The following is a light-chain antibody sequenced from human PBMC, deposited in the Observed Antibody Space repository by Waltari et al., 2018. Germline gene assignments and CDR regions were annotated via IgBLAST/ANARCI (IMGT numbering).Light chain of an antibody. CDR1: QSVRGS. J-gene: IGKJ1*01. V-gene: IGKV3-20*01. CDR3: QHYVRLPAT. CDR2: GAS. Sequence: EIALTQSPGTLSLSPGERVTLSCRASQSVRGSLAWYQQKAGQAPRLLIYGASSRATGIPDRFSGSGSGTDFSLTISRLEPEDFAVYYCQHYVRLPATFGQGTKVEI.